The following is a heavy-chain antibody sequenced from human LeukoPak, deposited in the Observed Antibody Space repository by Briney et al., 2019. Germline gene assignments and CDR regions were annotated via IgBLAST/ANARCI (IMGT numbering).Heavy chain of an antibody. V-gene: IGHV4-61*02. CDR1: GGSISSGSYY. CDR2: IYTSGST. D-gene: IGHD1-26*01. CDR3: AAQGGATDY. Sequence: SETLSLTCTVSGGSISSGSYYWSWIRQPAGKGLEWIGRIYTSGSTNYNPSLKSRVTISVGTSKNQFSLKLSSVTAADTAVYYCAAQGGATDYWGQGTLVTVSS. J-gene: IGHJ4*02.